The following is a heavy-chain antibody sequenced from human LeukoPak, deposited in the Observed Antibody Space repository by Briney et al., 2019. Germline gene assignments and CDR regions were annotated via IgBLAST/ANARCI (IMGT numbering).Heavy chain of an antibody. CDR3: AKVGGGVAGHFDY. Sequence: GGSLRLSCAASGFTFSSYGMHWVRQAPGKGLEWVAVISYDGSNKYYADSVKGRFTISRDNSKNTLYLQMNSLRAEDTAVYYCAKVGGGVAGHFDYWGQGTLDTVSS. V-gene: IGHV3-30*18. D-gene: IGHD6-19*01. CDR1: GFTFSSYG. CDR2: ISYDGSNK. J-gene: IGHJ4*02.